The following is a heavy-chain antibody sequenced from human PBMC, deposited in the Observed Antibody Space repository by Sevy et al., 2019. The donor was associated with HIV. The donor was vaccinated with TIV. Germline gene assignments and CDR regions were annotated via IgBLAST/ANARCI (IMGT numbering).Heavy chain of an antibody. D-gene: IGHD3-9*01. J-gene: IGHJ4*02. V-gene: IGHV1-46*01. CDR3: ARDKVIFPYYFDY. Sequence: ASVKVSCKASGYTFTNYYIHWLRQAPGQGLEWMGVINPSGGSTTYAHKFQGRVTMTRETSTTTVYMALSSLRSEDTAFYYCARDKVIFPYYFDYWGQGTLVTVSS. CDR1: GYTFTNYY. CDR2: INPSGGST.